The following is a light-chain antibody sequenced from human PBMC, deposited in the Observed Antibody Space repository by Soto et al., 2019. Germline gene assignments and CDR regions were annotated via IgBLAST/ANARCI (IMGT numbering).Light chain of an antibody. CDR3: QQHANWPLT. J-gene: IGKJ4*01. V-gene: IGKV1-5*03. Sequence: DIQMTQSPSTLSASVGDRVTITCRASQSISSWLAWYQQKPGKAPKLLIYKASSLESGVPSRFSGSESGTEFTLTISSLEPEDFAVYYCQQHANWPLTFGGGTKVEIK. CDR1: QSISSW. CDR2: KAS.